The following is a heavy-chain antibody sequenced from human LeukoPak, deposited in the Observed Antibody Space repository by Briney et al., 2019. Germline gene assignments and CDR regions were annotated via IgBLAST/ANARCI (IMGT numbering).Heavy chain of an antibody. V-gene: IGHV4-34*01. Sequence: SETLSLTCAVYGGSFSGYYWSWIRQPPGKGLEWIGEINHSGSTNYNPSLKSRVTISVDTSKNQFSLKLSSVTAADTAVYYCARGVTIFGVVTLFDYWGQGTLVTVSS. CDR2: INHSGST. D-gene: IGHD3-3*01. J-gene: IGHJ4*02. CDR3: ARGVTIFGVVTLFDY. CDR1: GGSFSGYY.